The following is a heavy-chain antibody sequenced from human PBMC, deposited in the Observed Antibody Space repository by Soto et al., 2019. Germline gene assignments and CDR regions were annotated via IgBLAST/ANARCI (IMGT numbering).Heavy chain of an antibody. J-gene: IGHJ6*04. CDR3: ARVVDYYDPYYYYGMDV. CDR2: ISSSTSYI. CDR1: GFTFSSYS. V-gene: IGHV3-21*01. Sequence: EVQLVESGGGLVKPGGSLRLSCAASGFTFSSYSMNWVRQAPGKGLEWVSSISSSTSYIYYADSVKGRFTISRDNAKNSLYLQMNSLRAEDTAVSYCARVVDYYDPYYYYGMDVWGKGTTVTVSS. D-gene: IGHD3-22*01.